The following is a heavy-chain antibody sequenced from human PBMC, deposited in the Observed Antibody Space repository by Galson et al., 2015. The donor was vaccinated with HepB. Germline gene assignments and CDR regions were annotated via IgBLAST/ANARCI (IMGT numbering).Heavy chain of an antibody. D-gene: IGHD6-19*01. CDR3: AREAVAGKYFQH. V-gene: IGHV1-2*05. CDR1: GYTFTGYY. J-gene: IGHJ1*01. CDR2: INPNSGGT. Sequence: SVKVSCKASGYTFTGYYMHWVRQAPGQGLEWMGRINPNSGGTNYAQKFQGRVTMTRDTSISTAYMELSRLRSDDTVVYYCAREAVAGKYFQHWGQGTLVTVSS.